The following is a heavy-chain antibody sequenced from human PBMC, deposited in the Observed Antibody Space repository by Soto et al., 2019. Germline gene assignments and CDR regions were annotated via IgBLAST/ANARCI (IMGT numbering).Heavy chain of an antibody. CDR1: GDSISSGDYY. D-gene: IGHD2-2*02. J-gene: IGHJ6*02. Sequence: SETLSLTCTVSGDSISSGDYYWRWIRQPPGKGLEWIEYIYYSGITYYNPYLKSRVXITVNTSKNQFSMKLRFVAAXDTAVYYCPRDLHSRYCSSRSCYMYYGMEVWGQGTTVSVS. CDR3: PRDLHSRYCSSRSCYMYYGMEV. CDR2: IYYSGIT. V-gene: IGHV4-30-4*01.